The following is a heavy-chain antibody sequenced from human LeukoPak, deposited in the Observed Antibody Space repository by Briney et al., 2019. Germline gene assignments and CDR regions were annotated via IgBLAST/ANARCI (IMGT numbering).Heavy chain of an antibody. V-gene: IGHV3-21*06. D-gene: IGHD3-10*01. CDR1: GFTFSTYS. CDR2: ISSSSSYT. Sequence: GGSLRLSCEASGFTFSTYSMNWVRQAPGKGLEWVSSISSSSSYTYYADSVKGRFTISRDNDKNSLYLQMSSLRVEDTAVYYCAGGLGDWGQGTLVTVSS. J-gene: IGHJ4*02. CDR3: AGGLGD.